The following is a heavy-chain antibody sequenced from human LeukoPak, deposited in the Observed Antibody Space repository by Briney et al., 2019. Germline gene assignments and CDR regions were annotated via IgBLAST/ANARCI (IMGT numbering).Heavy chain of an antibody. CDR3: ARSNIATHRGDNWFDP. D-gene: IGHD6-6*01. Sequence: PGESLRLSCAASGFSVSNKYMSWVRPAPGKGLEWVSVIYTGGDTYYADSVRGRFTISRDNSKNTVNLQMNSLRSDDTAVYYCARSNIATHRGDNWFDPWGQGTLVTVSS. CDR2: IYTGGDT. J-gene: IGHJ5*02. CDR1: GFSVSNKY. V-gene: IGHV3-53*05.